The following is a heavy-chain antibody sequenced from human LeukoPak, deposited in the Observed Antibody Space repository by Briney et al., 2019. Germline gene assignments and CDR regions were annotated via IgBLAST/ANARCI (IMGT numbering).Heavy chain of an antibody. CDR3: ASNTPMVDEGAFDI. CDR2: IYYSGST. Sequence: KSSETLSLTCTVSGGSISSSSYYWGWIRQPPGKGLEWIGSIYYSGSTYYNPSLKSRVTISADTSKNQFSLKLSSVTAADTAVYYCASNTPMVDEGAFDIWGQGTMVTVSS. D-gene: IGHD5-18*01. J-gene: IGHJ3*02. CDR1: GGSISSSSYY. V-gene: IGHV4-39*07.